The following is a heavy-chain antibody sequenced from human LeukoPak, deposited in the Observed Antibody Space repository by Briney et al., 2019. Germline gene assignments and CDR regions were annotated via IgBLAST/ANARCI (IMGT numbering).Heavy chain of an antibody. V-gene: IGHV3-23*01. CDR1: GFTFSSHA. CDR3: AKRRFESSGYFDH. D-gene: IGHD3-22*01. CDR2: ITGSDGTT. Sequence: GGSLRLSCAASGFTFSSHARGWVRQAPGKGLEWVSAITGSDGTTYYTNYADCVKGRFTISRDNSRNSLFLQMNSLRAEDTALYYCAKRRFESSGYFDHWGQGILVTVSS. J-gene: IGHJ4*02.